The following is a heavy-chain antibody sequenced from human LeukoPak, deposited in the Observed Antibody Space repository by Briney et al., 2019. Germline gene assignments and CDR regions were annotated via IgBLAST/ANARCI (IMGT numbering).Heavy chain of an antibody. CDR1: GGSFSGYY. CDR2: INHSGST. J-gene: IGHJ4*02. D-gene: IGHD2-2*01. V-gene: IGHV4-34*01. Sequence: SETLSLTCAVYGGSFSGYYWSWIRQPPGQGLEWIGEINHSGSTNYNPSLKSRVTISVDTSKNQFSLKLSSVTAADTAVYYCARKEGRSEYQPSFDSWGQGTRVTVSS. CDR3: ARKEGRSEYQPSFDS.